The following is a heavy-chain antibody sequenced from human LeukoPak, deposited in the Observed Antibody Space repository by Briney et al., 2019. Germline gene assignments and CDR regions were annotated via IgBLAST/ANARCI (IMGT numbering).Heavy chain of an antibody. Sequence: GGSLRLSCAASGFTVSSNYMSWVSQAPGKGLEWVSVIYSGGSTCYADSVRGRFTISRDNSKNTLYLQMNSLRAEDTAVYYCAREPYDSSGYYYDWGQGTLVTVSS. CDR3: AREPYDSSGYYYD. CDR2: IYSGGST. V-gene: IGHV3-53*01. D-gene: IGHD3-22*01. CDR1: GFTVSSNY. J-gene: IGHJ4*02.